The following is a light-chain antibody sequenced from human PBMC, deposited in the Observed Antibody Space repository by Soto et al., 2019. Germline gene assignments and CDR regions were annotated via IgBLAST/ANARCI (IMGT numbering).Light chain of an antibody. V-gene: IGLV2-8*01. CDR1: SSDVGGYNY. J-gene: IGLJ1*01. CDR3: SSYAGSNNLV. CDR2: DVS. Sequence: QSVLTHPPSASGSPGQSVTISCTGTSSDVGGYNYVSWYQQHPGKAPKLMIYDVSKRPSGVPDRFSGSKSGNTASLTVSGLQAEGEADYYCSSYAGSNNLVFGTGTKVTVL.